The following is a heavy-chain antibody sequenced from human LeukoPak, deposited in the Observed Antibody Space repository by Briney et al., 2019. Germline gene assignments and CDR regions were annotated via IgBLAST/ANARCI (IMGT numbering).Heavy chain of an antibody. CDR1: GYSISSGYY. J-gene: IGHJ4*02. Sequence: SETLSLTCAVSGYSISSGYYWGWIRQPPGKGLEWIGSIYHGGSTYYNPSPKSRVTISVDTSTNQFSLNLTSVTAADTAGYYCRTFGGVSVFDYWGQGTLVTVSS. CDR2: IYHGGST. V-gene: IGHV4-38-2*01. D-gene: IGHD3-16*02. CDR3: RTFGGVSVFDY.